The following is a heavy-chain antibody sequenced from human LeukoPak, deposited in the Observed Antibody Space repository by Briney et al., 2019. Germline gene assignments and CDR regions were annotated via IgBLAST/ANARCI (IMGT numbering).Heavy chain of an antibody. CDR3: TRRQWTAYAIGDY. V-gene: IGHV5-51*01. Sequence: GESLKISCKGSGISFTSYWIAWVRQMPGKGLEWMGIIYPGDSETRYNPAFQGQVTISADKSNTTAYLQWSSLKASDTAIYYCTRRQWTAYAIGDYWGQGTLVTVSS. CDR2: IYPGDSET. CDR1: GISFTSYW. J-gene: IGHJ4*02. D-gene: IGHD2-8*01.